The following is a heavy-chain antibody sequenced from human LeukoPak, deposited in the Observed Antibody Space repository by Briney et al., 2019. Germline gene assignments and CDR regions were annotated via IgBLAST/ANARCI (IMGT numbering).Heavy chain of an antibody. J-gene: IGHJ6*03. CDR3: ARVLGYDSIGYHSDYMDV. CDR1: GFVVSSNY. CDR2: IYSGGST. D-gene: IGHD3-22*01. Sequence: PGGSLRLSCAASGFVVSSNYMTWVRQAPGKGLEWVSVIYSGGSTYDADSVKGRFTISRDNSKNTVYLQMNSPRAEDTAVYYCARVLGYDSIGYHSDYMDVWGKGTTVTVSS. V-gene: IGHV3-53*01.